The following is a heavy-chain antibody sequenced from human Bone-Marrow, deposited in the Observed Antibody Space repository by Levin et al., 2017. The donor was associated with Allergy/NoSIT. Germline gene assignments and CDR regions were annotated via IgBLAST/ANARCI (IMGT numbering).Heavy chain of an antibody. J-gene: IGHJ4*02. CDR2: IYDSGST. Sequence: SQTLSLTCTVSGDSISTSFWSWIRQSPGKGLEWIGDIYDSGSTDNNASLRSRGTISVDTSKNQFSLRLRSVTAADTAVYYCAREFSFRFDTWGQGTRVTVSS. V-gene: IGHV4-59*01. D-gene: IGHD2-15*01. CDR1: GDSISTSF. CDR3: AREFSFRFDT.